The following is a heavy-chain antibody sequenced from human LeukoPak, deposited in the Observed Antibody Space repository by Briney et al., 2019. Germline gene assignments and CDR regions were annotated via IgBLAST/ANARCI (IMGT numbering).Heavy chain of an antibody. J-gene: IGHJ4*02. CDR3: AKIPTAYCSGGSCYLDY. Sequence: GGSLRLSCAASGFTFSSYAMSWVRQAPGKGLEWVSAISGSGGSTYYADSVKGRFTISRDNSKNTLYLQMNSLRAGDTAVYYCAKIPTAYCSGGSCYLDYWGQGTLVTVSS. CDR1: GFTFSSYA. V-gene: IGHV3-23*01. CDR2: ISGSGGST. D-gene: IGHD2-15*01.